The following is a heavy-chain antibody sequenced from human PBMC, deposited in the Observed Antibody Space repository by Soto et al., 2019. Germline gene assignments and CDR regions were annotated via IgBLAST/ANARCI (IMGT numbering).Heavy chain of an antibody. CDR1: GLTFSSSA. CDR2: IVAGSGNT. J-gene: IGHJ5*02. D-gene: IGHD3-22*01. Sequence: AVQFSCHTSGLTFSSSAVQWVRQARGQRLEWIGWIVAGSGNTNYAQQFQESVTTNTDMSTSTAYMELSSLRSEDTAVYYCVADPTTYYFDGSGYYYLVTWGQGTLVTVSS. V-gene: IGHV1-58*01. CDR3: VADPTTYYFDGSGYYYLVT.